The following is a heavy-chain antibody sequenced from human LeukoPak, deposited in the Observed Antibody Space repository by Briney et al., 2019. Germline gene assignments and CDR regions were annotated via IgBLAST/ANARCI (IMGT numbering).Heavy chain of an antibody. Sequence: SETLSLTCAVYGGSFSGYYWSWIRQPPGKGLEWIGEINHSGSTNYNPSLKSRVTISVDTSKNQFSLKLSSLTAADTAVYYCARDLTARDFDYWGQGTLVTVSS. CDR1: GGSFSGYY. CDR3: ARDLTARDFDY. J-gene: IGHJ4*02. V-gene: IGHV4-34*01. CDR2: INHSGST. D-gene: IGHD5-18*01.